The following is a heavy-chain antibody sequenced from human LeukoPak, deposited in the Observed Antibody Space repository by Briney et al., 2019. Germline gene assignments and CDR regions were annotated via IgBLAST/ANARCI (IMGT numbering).Heavy chain of an antibody. V-gene: IGHV4-31*03. Sequence: TLSLTCTVSGGSISSGGYYWSWIRQHPGKGLEWIGYIYYSGSTYYNPSLKSRVTISVDTSKNQFSLKLSSVTAADTAVYYCARVLRALYNWFDPWGQGTLVTVSS. J-gene: IGHJ5*02. D-gene: IGHD5-12*01. CDR1: GGSISSGGYY. CDR2: IYYSGST. CDR3: ARVLRALYNWFDP.